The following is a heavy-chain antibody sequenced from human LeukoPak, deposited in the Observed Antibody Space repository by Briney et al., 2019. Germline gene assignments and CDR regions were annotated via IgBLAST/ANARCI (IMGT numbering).Heavy chain of an antibody. CDR1: GGSISSYY. J-gene: IGHJ4*02. V-gene: IGHV4-59*01. Sequence: SETLSLTCTVSGGSISSYYWSWIRQPPGKGLEWIGFIYYGGSTNYNPSLKSRVTISVDTSKNHFSLKLSSVIAADTAVYYCASGTLLDYWGQGTLVTVSS. D-gene: IGHD3-10*01. CDR2: IYYGGST. CDR3: ASGTLLDY.